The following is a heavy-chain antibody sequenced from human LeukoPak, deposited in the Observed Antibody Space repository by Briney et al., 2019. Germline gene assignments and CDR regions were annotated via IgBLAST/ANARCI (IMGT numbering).Heavy chain of an antibody. J-gene: IGHJ5*02. CDR1: GYSFTSHY. D-gene: IGHD3-16*02. V-gene: IGHV1-46*01. CDR2: INPSGSST. CDR3: ARDNSVGDIAWWFDP. Sequence: GASVKVSCKASGYSFTSHYIHWVRQAPGQRLEWMGLINPSGSSTLYAQKFQGRVTTARDMSTTTDYMELSSLRSEDTAVYYCARDNSVGDIAWWFDPWGQGTLVTVSS.